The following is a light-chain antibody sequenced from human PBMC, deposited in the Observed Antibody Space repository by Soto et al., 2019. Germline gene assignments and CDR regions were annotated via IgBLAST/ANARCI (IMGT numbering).Light chain of an antibody. J-gene: IGLJ1*01. Sequence: QSVLTQPPSVSGAPGQRVTISCTGSSSNIGAGYDVHWYQQLPGTAPKLLIYDDSNRPSGVPDRFSGSKSGTSASLAITGLKAEDEADYYCQSYDSRLSGYVFGTGTKLTVL. V-gene: IGLV1-40*01. CDR2: DDS. CDR1: SSNIGAGYD. CDR3: QSYDSRLSGYV.